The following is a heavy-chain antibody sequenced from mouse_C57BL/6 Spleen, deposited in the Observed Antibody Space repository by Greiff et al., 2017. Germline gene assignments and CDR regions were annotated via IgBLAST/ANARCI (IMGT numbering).Heavy chain of an antibody. CDR1: GYTFTSYW. CDR3: ARCYYYGSSPWYFDV. Sequence: QVQLKQPGAELVMPGASVKLSCKASGYTFTSYWMHWVKQRPGQGLEWIGEIDPSDSYTNYNQKFKGKSTLTVDKSSSTAYMQLSSLTSEDSAVYYCARCYYYGSSPWYFDVWGTGTTVTVSS. J-gene: IGHJ1*03. CDR2: IDPSDSYT. D-gene: IGHD1-1*01. V-gene: IGHV1-69*01.